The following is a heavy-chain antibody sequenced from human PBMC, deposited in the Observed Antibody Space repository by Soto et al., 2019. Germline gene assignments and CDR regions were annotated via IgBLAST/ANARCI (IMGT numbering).Heavy chain of an antibody. CDR1: GGSFSGYY. D-gene: IGHD6-19*01. CDR2: INHSGST. Sequence: SETLSLTCAVYGGSFSGYYWSWIRQPPGKGLEWIGEINHSGSTNYNPSLKSRVTISVDTSKNQFSLKLSSVTAADTAVYYCARGSAVAGTADFDYWGQGTLVTVSS. CDR3: ARGSAVAGTADFDY. V-gene: IGHV4-34*01. J-gene: IGHJ4*02.